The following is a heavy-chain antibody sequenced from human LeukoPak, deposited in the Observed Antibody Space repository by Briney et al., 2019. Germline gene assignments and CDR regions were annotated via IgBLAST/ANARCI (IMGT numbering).Heavy chain of an antibody. CDR2: INSDGSST. Sequence: GGSLRLSCAASGFTFSSYGMSWVRQAPGKGLEWVSRINSDGSSTSYADSVKGRFTISRDNAKNSLYLQMNSLRAEDTAVYYCARGFAGLRWGQGALVTVSS. J-gene: IGHJ4*02. CDR1: GFTFSSYG. CDR3: ARGFAGLR. V-gene: IGHV3-74*01.